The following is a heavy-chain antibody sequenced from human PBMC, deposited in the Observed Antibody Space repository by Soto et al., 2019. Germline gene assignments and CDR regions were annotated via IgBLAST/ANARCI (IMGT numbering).Heavy chain of an antibody. CDR2: ISSSGSTI. Sequence: PGGSLGLSCSASGFTFSSYEMNWVRQAPGKGLEWVSYISSSGSTIYYADSVKGRFTISRDNAKNSLYLQMNSLRAEDTAVYYCAGYCSGGSCYYYYGMDVWGQGTTVTVSS. D-gene: IGHD2-15*01. CDR3: AGYCSGGSCYYYYGMDV. V-gene: IGHV3-48*03. CDR1: GFTFSSYE. J-gene: IGHJ6*02.